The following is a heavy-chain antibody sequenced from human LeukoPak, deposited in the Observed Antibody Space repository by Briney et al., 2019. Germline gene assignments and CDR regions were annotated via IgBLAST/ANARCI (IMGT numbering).Heavy chain of an antibody. CDR2: ISTRGGTT. V-gene: IGHV3-23*01. CDR1: GFTFGSYA. J-gene: IGHJ4*02. D-gene: IGHD3-22*01. Sequence: TGGSLRLSCAASGFTFGSYAMSWVRQAPGKGLEWVPGISTRGGTTSYAESVKGRFTVSRGNPRNTLYMEMNSLRDEDTAVYYCAVMHRYYDGSGYWVQWGQGTLVTVSS. CDR3: AVMHRYYDGSGYWVQ.